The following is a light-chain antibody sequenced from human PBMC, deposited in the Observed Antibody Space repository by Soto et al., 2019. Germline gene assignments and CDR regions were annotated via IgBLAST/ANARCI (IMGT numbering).Light chain of an antibody. CDR3: SSYTSSSTLGV. J-gene: IGLJ1*01. CDR2: EVS. V-gene: IGLV2-14*01. Sequence: QSVLTQPPSASGTPGQRVTIYCSGDSSDVGGYNYVSWYQQYPGKAPKLMIYEVSNRPSGVSNRFSGSKSGNTASLTISGLQAEDEADYYCSSYTSSSTLGVFGTGTKVTVL. CDR1: SSDVGGYNY.